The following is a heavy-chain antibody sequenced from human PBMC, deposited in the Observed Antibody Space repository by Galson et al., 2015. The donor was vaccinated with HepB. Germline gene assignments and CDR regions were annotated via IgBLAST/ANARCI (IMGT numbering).Heavy chain of an antibody. D-gene: IGHD2-2*01. CDR3: ARGGGYCSSTSCSNYYYYGMDV. V-gene: IGHV3-30-3*01. J-gene: IGHJ6*02. CDR2: ISYDGSNK. CDR1: GFTFSSYA. Sequence: SLRLSCAASGFTFSSYAMHWVRQAPGKGLEWVAVISYDGSNKYYADSVKGRFTISRDNSKNTLYLQMNSLRAEDTAVYYCARGGGYCSSTSCSNYYYYGMDVWGQGTTVTVSS.